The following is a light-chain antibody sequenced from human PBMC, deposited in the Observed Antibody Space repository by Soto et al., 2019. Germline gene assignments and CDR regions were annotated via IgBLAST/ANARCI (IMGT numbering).Light chain of an antibody. CDR3: MQALQSPLT. CDR2: LVS. J-gene: IGKJ5*01. Sequence: EIVLTQSPLSLPVTPGEPASISCSSSQSLLHGNGYNYVDWYLQKPGQSPQLLIYLVSNRASGVPDRFSRSGTGTDFTLQISRVDAEEVGLYYCMQALQSPLTVGQCTRLDIK. CDR1: QSLLHGNGYNY. V-gene: IGKV2-28*01.